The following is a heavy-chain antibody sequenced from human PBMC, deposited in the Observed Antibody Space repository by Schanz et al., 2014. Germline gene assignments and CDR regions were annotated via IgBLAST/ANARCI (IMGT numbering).Heavy chain of an antibody. V-gene: IGHV3-23*01. Sequence: DVQLLESGGGLVQPGGSLRLSCAASGFTFNSYAMTWVRQAPGKGLEWVSSISRSGGSKYYADSVKGRFTISRDNSENTLYLQMNSLSADDTAVLYCAKGMGYCSGGTCYDYYYYCLDVWGQGTTVTASS. D-gene: IGHD2-15*01. J-gene: IGHJ6*02. CDR3: AKGMGYCSGGTCYDYYYYCLDV. CDR2: ISRSGGSK. CDR1: GFTFNSYA.